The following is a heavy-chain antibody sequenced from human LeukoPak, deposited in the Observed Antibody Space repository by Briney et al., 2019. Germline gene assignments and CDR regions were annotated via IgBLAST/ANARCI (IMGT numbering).Heavy chain of an antibody. CDR3: ARADYYYYYMDV. Sequence: GASVKVSCKASGYTFTGYYMHWVRQAPGQGLEWMGWINPNSGGTNYAQKFQGRVTMTRDTSISTAYMELGRLRSDDTAVYYCARADYYYYYMDVWGKGTTVTVSS. CDR1: GYTFTGYY. V-gene: IGHV1-2*02. CDR2: INPNSGGT. J-gene: IGHJ6*03.